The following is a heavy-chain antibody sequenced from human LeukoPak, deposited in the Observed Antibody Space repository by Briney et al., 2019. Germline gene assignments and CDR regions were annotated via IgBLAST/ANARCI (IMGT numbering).Heavy chain of an antibody. CDR1: GGSISSGRYY. J-gene: IGHJ3*02. CDR2: IYTSGST. CDR3: ASSGLIIAAAETNAFDI. Sequence: PSETLSLTCTVSGGSISSGRYYWSWIRQPAGKGLEWIGRIYTSGSTNYNPSLKSRVTISVDTSKNQFSLKLSSVTAADTAVYYCASSGLIIAAAETNAFDIWGQGTMVTVSS. V-gene: IGHV4-61*02. D-gene: IGHD6-13*01.